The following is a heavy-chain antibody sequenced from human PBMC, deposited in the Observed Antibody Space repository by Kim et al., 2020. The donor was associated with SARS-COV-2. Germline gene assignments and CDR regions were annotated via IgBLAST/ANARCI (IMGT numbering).Heavy chain of an antibody. CDR2: ISAYNGNT. Sequence: ASVKVSCKASGYTFISYGINWVRQAPGQGLEWMGWISAYNGNTNYAQKLQGRVTMTTDTSTSTAYIELRSLRSDDTAVYYCARDRWVINWNYRFLAHWGQGTLVTVSS. D-gene: IGHD1-7*01. CDR1: GYTFISYG. CDR3: ARDRWVINWNYRFLAH. J-gene: IGHJ4*02. V-gene: IGHV1-18*04.